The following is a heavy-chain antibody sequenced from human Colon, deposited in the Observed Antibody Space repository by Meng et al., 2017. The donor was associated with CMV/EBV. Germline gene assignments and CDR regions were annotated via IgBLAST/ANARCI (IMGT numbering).Heavy chain of an antibody. CDR3: VKDFQRADHCVADCLKE. CDR2: ITGTDATT. Sequence: FTFSNFAMSWVRQAPGKGLEWVSTITGTDATTHYADSVKGRFTISRDNSKSTLYLQMNSLRADDTAIFYCVKDFQRADHCVADCLKEWGQGTLVTVSS. V-gene: IGHV3-23*01. J-gene: IGHJ4*02. CDR1: FTFSNFA. D-gene: IGHD2-21*02.